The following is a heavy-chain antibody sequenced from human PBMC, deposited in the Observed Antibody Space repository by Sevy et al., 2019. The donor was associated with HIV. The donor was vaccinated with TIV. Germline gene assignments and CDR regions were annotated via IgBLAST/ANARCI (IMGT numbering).Heavy chain of an antibody. J-gene: IGHJ6*02. V-gene: IGHV1-2*02. Sequence: ASVKVSCKATEYTFIDYYIHWVRQAPGQGLEWMGWINPKRGGANYAQGFQGRVTMTRDTSLNTIYMKLTSLGGDDTDVYYCAREEIGYGMDVWGQGTAVTVSS. CDR1: EYTFIDYY. CDR2: INPKRGGA. CDR3: AREEIGYGMDV.